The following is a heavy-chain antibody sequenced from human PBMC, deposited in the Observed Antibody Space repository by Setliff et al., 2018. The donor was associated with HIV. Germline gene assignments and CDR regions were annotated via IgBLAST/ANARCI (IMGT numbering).Heavy chain of an antibody. D-gene: IGHD4-4*01. CDR3: AQITVMGY. CDR1: EFPFSSHT. Sequence: LRLSCAASEFPFSSHTMHWVRQAPGKGLEWVGVISYDGRNKYYADSVRGRFTISRDNSKNTLYLQMNSLRTEDTAVYYCAQITVMGYWGQGTLVTVSS. J-gene: IGHJ4*02. CDR2: ISYDGRNK. V-gene: IGHV3-30*04.